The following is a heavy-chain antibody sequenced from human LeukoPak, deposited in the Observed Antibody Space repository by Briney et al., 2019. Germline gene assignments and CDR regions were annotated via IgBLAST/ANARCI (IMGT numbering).Heavy chain of an antibody. Sequence: GGYLRLSCAASGFTFSSYEMNWVRQAPGKGLEWVSYISSSGSTIYYADSVKGRFTISRDNAKNSLYLQMNSLRAEDTAVYYCAREVVVVPAISYGMDVWGKGTTVTVSS. CDR2: ISSSGSTI. D-gene: IGHD2-2*01. CDR3: AREVVVVPAISYGMDV. CDR1: GFTFSSYE. J-gene: IGHJ6*04. V-gene: IGHV3-48*03.